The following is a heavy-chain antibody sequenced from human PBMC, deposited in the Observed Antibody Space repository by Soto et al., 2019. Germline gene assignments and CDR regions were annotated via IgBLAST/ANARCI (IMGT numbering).Heavy chain of an antibody. CDR2: ISWNSGSI. CDR1: GFTFDDYA. J-gene: IGHJ3*02. CDR3: ATYGDYNAFDI. Sequence: EVQLVESGGGLVQPGRSPRLSCAASGFTFDDYAMHWVRQAPGKGLEWVSGISWNSGSIGYADSVKGRFTISRDNAKNSLYLQMNSLRAEDTALYYCATYGDYNAFDIWGQGTMVTVSS. D-gene: IGHD4-17*01. V-gene: IGHV3-9*01.